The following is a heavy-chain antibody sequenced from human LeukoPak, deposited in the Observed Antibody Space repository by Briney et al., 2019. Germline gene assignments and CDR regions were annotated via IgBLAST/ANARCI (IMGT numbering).Heavy chain of an antibody. CDR3: AREGPMTRSGSYDY. D-gene: IGHD1-26*01. CDR2: ISHDGSEK. Sequence: GGSLRLSWSASGXTFSNFWVAWVRQAPGKGLEWVTNISHDGSEKYCVDSVKGRFTISRDNAKNSLYLQMNSLRAEDTAVYYCAREGPMTRSGSYDYWGRGTLVTVSS. CDR1: GXTFSNFW. V-gene: IGHV3-7*05. J-gene: IGHJ4*02.